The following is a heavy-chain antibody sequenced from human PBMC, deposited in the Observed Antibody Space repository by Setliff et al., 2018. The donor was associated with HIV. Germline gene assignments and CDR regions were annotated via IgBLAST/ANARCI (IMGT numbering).Heavy chain of an antibody. V-gene: IGHV4-31*03. CDR1: GASSAASVSDFF. CDR2: IYYSGST. D-gene: IGHD4-17*01. Sequence: TLSLTCSVSGASSAASVSDFFWSWIRQHPGKGLEWIGYIYYSGSTYYSPSLKSRVTISEDTSKNQFSLKMRSVTAADTAVYYCARGRTPSYGGDYRDTFDIWGPGTKVTVSS. CDR3: ARGRTPSYGGDYRDTFDI. J-gene: IGHJ3*02.